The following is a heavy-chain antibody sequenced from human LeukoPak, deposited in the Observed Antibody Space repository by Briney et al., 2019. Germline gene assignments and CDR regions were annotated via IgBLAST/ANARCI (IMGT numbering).Heavy chain of an antibody. Sequence: ASVKVSCKASGYTFTSYDINWLRQASGQGLEWMGWMNPNSGNTGYTQKFQGRFTMTWDTSITTAYMELSSLRSEDTAVYYCAREYRHQPDWGQGTLVTVSS. V-gene: IGHV1-8*01. CDR3: AREYRHQPD. J-gene: IGHJ4*02. CDR1: GYTFTSYD. D-gene: IGHD5-12*01. CDR2: MNPNSGNT.